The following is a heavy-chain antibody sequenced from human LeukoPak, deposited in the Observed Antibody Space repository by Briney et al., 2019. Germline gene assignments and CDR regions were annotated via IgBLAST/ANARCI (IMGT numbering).Heavy chain of an antibody. CDR3: ARQVGATLRYFHL. V-gene: IGHV4-38-2*02. J-gene: IGHJ1*01. CDR1: NYSISDGYY. Sequence: SETLSLTCTVSNYSISDGYYWAWVRQTPGKGLEWIGSVFRSGNTYYHPSLRGRISISVDTSRNQFSLKLHSVTVADAAVYYCARQVGATLRYFHLWGQGTLVTVSS. D-gene: IGHD1-26*01. CDR2: VFRSGNT.